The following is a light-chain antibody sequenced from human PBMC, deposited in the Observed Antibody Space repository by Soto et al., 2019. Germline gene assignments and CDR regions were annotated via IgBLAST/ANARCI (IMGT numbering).Light chain of an antibody. Sequence: ESVLTQSPATLSLSPGERATLSCRASQSVGSSLAWYQQQPGQAPRLLIYDASNRSTGIPARFSGSGSGTDFTLTISSLEPEDFAVYYCQQRSNWPRITFGQGTRREIK. CDR3: QQRSNWPRIT. CDR1: QSVGSS. J-gene: IGKJ5*01. CDR2: DAS. V-gene: IGKV3-11*01.